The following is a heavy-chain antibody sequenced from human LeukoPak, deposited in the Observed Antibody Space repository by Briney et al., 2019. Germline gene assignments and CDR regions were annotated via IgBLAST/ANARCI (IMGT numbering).Heavy chain of an antibody. D-gene: IGHD3-22*01. CDR2: ISSSSSYI. V-gene: IGHV3-21*01. CDR3: ARDGSGYSDPVDY. Sequence: GGSLRLSCAASGFTLSSYAMSWVRQGPGKGLEWVSSISSSSSYIYYADSVKGRFTISRYNAKNSLYLQMNSLRAEDTAVYYCARDGSGYSDPVDYWGQGTLVTVSS. J-gene: IGHJ4*02. CDR1: GFTLSSYA.